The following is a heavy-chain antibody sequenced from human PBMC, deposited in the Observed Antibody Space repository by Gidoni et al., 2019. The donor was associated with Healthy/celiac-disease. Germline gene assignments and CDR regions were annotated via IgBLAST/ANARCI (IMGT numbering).Heavy chain of an antibody. D-gene: IGHD6-6*01. CDR2: RWYDGSNK. V-gene: IGHV3-33*01. J-gene: IGHJ6*02. Sequence: QVQLVESGGGVVQPGRSLRLSCASSGFTFSSYGMPWVRQAPGKGLEWVAVRWYDGSNKYYADSGKGRFTISRDNSKNTLYLQMNSLRAEDTAVYYCAREGIAARPGWRAPPNYYYGMDVWGQGTTVTVSS. CDR1: GFTFSSYG. CDR3: AREGIAARPGWRAPPNYYYGMDV.